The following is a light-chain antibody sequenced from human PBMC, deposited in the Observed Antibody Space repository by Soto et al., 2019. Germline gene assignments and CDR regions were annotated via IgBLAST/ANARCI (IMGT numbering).Light chain of an antibody. J-gene: IGLJ2*01. CDR2: GDS. CDR3: LSYDSSLSGSV. V-gene: IGLV1-40*01. Sequence: QSVLTQPPSVSGAQGQRVTISCTGSTSNIGAGYDVYWYQQLPGTAPKLLIYGDSNRPSGVPDRFSGSNSGTSASLAITGLQAEDEADYYCLSYDSSLSGSVFGGGTKLTVL. CDR1: TSNIGAGYD.